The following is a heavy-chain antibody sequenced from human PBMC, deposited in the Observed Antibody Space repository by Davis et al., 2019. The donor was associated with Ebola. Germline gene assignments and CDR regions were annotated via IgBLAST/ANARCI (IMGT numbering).Heavy chain of an antibody. CDR3: ARVGTTVTTGWFDP. CDR2: IYYSGST. CDR1: TFSSYW. J-gene: IGHJ5*02. D-gene: IGHD4-17*01. V-gene: IGHV4-39*07. Sequence: TFSSYWMSWVRQPPGKGLEWIGSIYYSGSTYYNPSLKSRVTISVDTSKNQFSLKLSSVTAADTAVYYCARVGTTVTTGWFDPWGQGTLVTVSS.